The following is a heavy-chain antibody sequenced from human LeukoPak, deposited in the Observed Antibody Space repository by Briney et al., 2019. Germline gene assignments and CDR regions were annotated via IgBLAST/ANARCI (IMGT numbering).Heavy chain of an antibody. CDR1: GYTFTGYY. CDR2: INPNSGGT. CDR3: ARGELVGLGATSAGWFDP. Sequence: ASVKVSCKASGYTFTGYYMHWVRQAPGRGLEWMGRINPNSGGTNYAQKFQGRVTMTRDTSISTAYMELSRLRSDDTTVYYCARGELVGLGATSAGWFDPWGQGTLVTVSS. V-gene: IGHV1-2*06. J-gene: IGHJ5*02. D-gene: IGHD1-26*01.